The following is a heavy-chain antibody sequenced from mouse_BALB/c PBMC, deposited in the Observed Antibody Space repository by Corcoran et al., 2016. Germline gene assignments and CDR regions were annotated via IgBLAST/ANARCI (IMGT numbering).Heavy chain of an antibody. CDR3: ARGFWYYFDY. CDR1: GYTFTSYV. V-gene: IGHV1S136*01. CDR2: INPYNDGT. Sequence: EVQLQLSGPELVKPGASVKMSRKASGYTFTSYVMHWVKQKPGQGLEWIGYINPYNDGTKYNEKFKGKATLTSDQSSSTAYMELSSLTSEDSAVYYCARGFWYYFDYWGQGTTLTVSS. J-gene: IGHJ2*01.